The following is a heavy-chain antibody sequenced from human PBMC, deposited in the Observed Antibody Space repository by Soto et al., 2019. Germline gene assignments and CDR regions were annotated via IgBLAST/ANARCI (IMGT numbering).Heavy chain of an antibody. D-gene: IGHD3-22*01. CDR2: IYYSGST. J-gene: IGHJ4*02. CDR3: ARGTSGTYYYDSSGYYYSYFDY. V-gene: IGHV4-61*01. CDR1: GGSVSSGSYY. Sequence: KPSETLSLTCTVSGGSVSSGSYYWSWIRQPPGKGLEWIGYIYYSGSTNYNPSLKSRVTISVDTSKNQFSLKLSSVTAADTAVYYCARGTSGTYYYDSSGYYYSYFDYWGQGTLVTVSS.